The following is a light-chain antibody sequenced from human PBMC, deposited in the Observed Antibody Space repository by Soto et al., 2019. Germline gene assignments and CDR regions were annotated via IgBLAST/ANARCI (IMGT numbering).Light chain of an antibody. CDR1: LSVSVY. Sequence: VVLTQSPATLSLSPGGRATLSCRTSLSVSVYLDWYQQKPGQAPRLLISDASNRATGIPARFSGSGSGTDFTLTISSLEPEDFAVYYCHQRQYWPPITFGQGTRLENK. CDR2: DAS. J-gene: IGKJ5*01. CDR3: HQRQYWPPIT. V-gene: IGKV3-11*01.